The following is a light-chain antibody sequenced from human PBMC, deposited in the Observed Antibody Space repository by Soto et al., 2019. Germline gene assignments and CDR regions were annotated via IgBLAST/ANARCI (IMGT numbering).Light chain of an antibody. V-gene: IGKV3-15*01. CDR3: QQYNNWPPDRT. Sequence: EIVMTQSPATLSVSPGERATLSCRANQSVGSNLAWYQQKPGQAPRLLIYGASTRAIGIPARFSGSGSGTEFTLTISSLQSEDFAIYFCQQYNNWPPDRTFGQGTKVEIK. CDR2: GAS. J-gene: IGKJ1*01. CDR1: QSVGSN.